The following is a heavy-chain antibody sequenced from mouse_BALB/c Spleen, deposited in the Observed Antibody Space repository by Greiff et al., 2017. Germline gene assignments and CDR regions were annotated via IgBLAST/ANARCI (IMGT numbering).Heavy chain of an antibody. Sequence: EVHLVESGGDLVKPGGSLKLSCAASGFTFSSYGMSWVRQTPDKRLEWVATISSGGSYTYYPDSVKGRFTISRDNAKNTLYLQMSSLKSEDTAMYYCARYRSGNYFDYWGQGTTLTVSS. V-gene: IGHV5-6*01. CDR1: GFTFSSYG. CDR3: ARYRSGNYFDY. CDR2: ISSGGSYT. J-gene: IGHJ2*01.